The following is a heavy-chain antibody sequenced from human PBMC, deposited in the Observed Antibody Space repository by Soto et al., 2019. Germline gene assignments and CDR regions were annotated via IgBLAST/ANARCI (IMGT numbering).Heavy chain of an antibody. V-gene: IGHV4-4*02. J-gene: IGHJ6*02. D-gene: IGHD2-2*01. Sequence: SETLSLTCAVSGGSISSSNWWSWVRQPPGKGLEWIGEIYHSGSTNYNPSLKSRVTISVDKSKNQFSLKLSSVTAADTAVYYCARDKVGGYCSSTSCYAHYYYGMDVWGQGTTVT. CDR3: ARDKVGGYCSSTSCYAHYYYGMDV. CDR2: IYHSGST. CDR1: GGSISSSNW.